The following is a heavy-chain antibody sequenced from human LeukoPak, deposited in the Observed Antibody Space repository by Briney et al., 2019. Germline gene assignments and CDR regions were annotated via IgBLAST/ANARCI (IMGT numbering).Heavy chain of an antibody. CDR2: IRDSGEA. Sequence: TGGSLRLSCAVSGVIFSDYYMSCVRQAPGRGLEWVGLIRDSGEASYPDFARGPFAMSRDESENTLYLQMNSLRVEDTAVYFCARDRAANQDWVEFDPWGQGTPVIVSS. CDR3: ARDRAANQDWVEFDP. V-gene: IGHV3-66*03. D-gene: IGHD3/OR15-3a*01. CDR1: GVIFSDYY. J-gene: IGHJ5*02.